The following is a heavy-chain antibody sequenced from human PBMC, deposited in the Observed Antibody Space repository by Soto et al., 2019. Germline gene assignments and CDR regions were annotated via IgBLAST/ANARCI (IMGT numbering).Heavy chain of an antibody. CDR1: GFTFSSYG. CDR3: AKDKAWYYYGSGGIAYYGMDV. J-gene: IGHJ6*02. CDR2: ISYDGSNK. D-gene: IGHD3-10*01. Sequence: PGGSLRLSCAASGFTFSSYGMHWVRQAPGKGLEWVAVISYDGSNKYYADSVKGRFTISRDNSKNTLYLQMNSLRAEDTAVYYCAKDKAWYYYGSGGIAYYGMDVWGQGTTVTVSS. V-gene: IGHV3-30*18.